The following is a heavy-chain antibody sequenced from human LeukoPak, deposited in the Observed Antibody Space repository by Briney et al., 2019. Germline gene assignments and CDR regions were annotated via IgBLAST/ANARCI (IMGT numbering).Heavy chain of an antibody. Sequence: GRSLRLSCAASGFTFSTYGIHWVRQAPGKGLEWVSYISSSSSTIYYADSVKGRFTISRDNAKNSLYLQMNSLRDEDTAVYFCARRFASWGQGTLVTVSS. CDR3: ARRFAS. CDR1: GFTFSTYG. V-gene: IGHV3-48*02. CDR2: ISSSSSTI. J-gene: IGHJ4*02.